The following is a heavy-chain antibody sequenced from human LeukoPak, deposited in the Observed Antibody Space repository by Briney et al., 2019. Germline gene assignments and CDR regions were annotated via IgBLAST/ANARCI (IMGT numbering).Heavy chain of an antibody. V-gene: IGHV4-59*08. CDR2: IYYSGST. Sequence: SETLSLTCTVSGGSISSYYWSWIRQPPGKGLEWIGYIYYSGSTNYNPSLKSRVTISVDTSKTQFSLKLSSVTAADTAVYYCARRGGMVGAPNWFDPWGQGTLVTVSS. J-gene: IGHJ5*02. CDR3: ARRGGMVGAPNWFDP. CDR1: GGSISSYY. D-gene: IGHD3-10*02.